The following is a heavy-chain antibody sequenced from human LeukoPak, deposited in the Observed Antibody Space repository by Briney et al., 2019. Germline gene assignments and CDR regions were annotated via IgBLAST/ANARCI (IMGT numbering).Heavy chain of an antibody. CDR2: IYYSGST. V-gene: IGHV4-59*08. Sequence: PSETLSLTCTVSGGSISSYYWSWIRQPPGKGLEWIGYIYYSGSTNYNPSLKSRVTISVDTSKNQFSPKLSSVTAADTAVYYCAISGAAMNWFDPWGQGTLVTVSS. J-gene: IGHJ5*02. CDR3: AISGAAMNWFDP. D-gene: IGHD2-2*01. CDR1: GGSISSYY.